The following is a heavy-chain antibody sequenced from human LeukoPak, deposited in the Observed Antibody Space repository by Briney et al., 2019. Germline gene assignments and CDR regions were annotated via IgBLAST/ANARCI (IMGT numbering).Heavy chain of an antibody. J-gene: IGHJ6*03. Sequence: SETLSLTCTVSGGSISSYYWSWIRQPAGKGLEWIGRIYTSGSTNYNPSLKSRVTMSVDTSKNQFSLKLSSETAADTAVYYCARDRYYYGSGSPQPMDVWGKGTTVTISS. V-gene: IGHV4-4*07. CDR3: ARDRYYYGSGSPQPMDV. CDR2: IYTSGST. CDR1: GGSISSYY. D-gene: IGHD3-10*01.